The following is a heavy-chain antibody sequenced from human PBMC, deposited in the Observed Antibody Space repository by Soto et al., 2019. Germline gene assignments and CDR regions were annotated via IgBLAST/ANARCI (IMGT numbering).Heavy chain of an antibody. V-gene: IGHV3-23*01. D-gene: IGHD3-16*01. CDR3: AKETPFSGNYVTVDY. CDR1: GFTFSTYA. J-gene: IGHJ4*01. CDR2: ISGSGDST. Sequence: EVQLLESGGGLVQPGVSLRLSCAASGFTFSTYAMSWDRRAPGKGLEWVSAISGSGDSTYYADSVKGRFTIARDKSKNASYRQVDSLRAEDTAISYCAKETPFSGNYVTVDYWGNGTLVTVCS.